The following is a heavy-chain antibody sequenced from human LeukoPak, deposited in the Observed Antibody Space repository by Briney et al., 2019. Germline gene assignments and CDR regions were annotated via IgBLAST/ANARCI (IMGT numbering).Heavy chain of an antibody. V-gene: IGHV1-2*02. CDR2: INPNSGGT. J-gene: IGHJ4*02. Sequence: ASVKVSCKASGYTFTDYCMHWVRQAPGQGLEWMGWINPNSGGTNYAQKFQGRVTMTRDTSISTAHMELSRLRSDDTAVYYCARGYCSSTSCYPPGNFDYWGQGTLVTVSS. CDR3: ARGYCSSTSCYPPGNFDY. CDR1: GYTFTDYC. D-gene: IGHD2-2*01.